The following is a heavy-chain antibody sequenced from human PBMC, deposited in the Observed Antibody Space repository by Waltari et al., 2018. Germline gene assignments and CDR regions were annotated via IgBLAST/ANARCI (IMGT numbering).Heavy chain of an antibody. J-gene: IGHJ4*02. CDR1: GFTFSSYA. D-gene: IGHD3-10*01. CDR3: AKGGAYGSGSYDY. CDR2: IRGSGGST. V-gene: IGHV3-23*01. Sequence: EVQLLESGGGLVQPGGSLRLSCAASGFTFSSYAMSWVRQAPGKGLGWGSAIRGSGGSTYYADSVKGRFTISRDNSKNTLYLQMNSLRAEDTAVYYCAKGGAYGSGSYDYWGQGTLVTVSS.